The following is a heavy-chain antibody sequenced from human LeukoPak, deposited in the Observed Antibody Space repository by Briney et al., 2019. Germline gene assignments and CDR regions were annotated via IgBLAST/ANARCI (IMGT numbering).Heavy chain of an antibody. CDR2: MNPNSGNT. CDR3: AADLRYNWNQVGY. CDR1: GYTFTGYY. V-gene: IGHV1-8*03. J-gene: IGHJ4*02. D-gene: IGHD1-20*01. Sequence: ASVKVSCKASGYTFTGYYMHWVRQATGQGLEWMGWMNPNSGNTGYAQKFQGRVTITRNTSISTAYMELSSLRSEDTAVYYCAADLRYNWNQVGYWGQGTLVTVSS.